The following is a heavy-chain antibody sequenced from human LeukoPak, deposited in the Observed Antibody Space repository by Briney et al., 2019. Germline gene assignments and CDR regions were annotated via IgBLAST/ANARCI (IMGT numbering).Heavy chain of an antibody. Sequence: GGSLRLSCAASGFTFSDYYMSWIRQAPGKGLEWITYISCSGSTIDYADSVKGRFTISRDNAKKSLYLQMKSLRAEDTAVYYCARGLGGSGTLFDYWGQGTLVTVSS. CDR3: ARGLGGSGTLFDY. CDR2: ISCSGSTI. V-gene: IGHV3-11*01. J-gene: IGHJ4*02. D-gene: IGHD3-10*01. CDR1: GFTFSDYY.